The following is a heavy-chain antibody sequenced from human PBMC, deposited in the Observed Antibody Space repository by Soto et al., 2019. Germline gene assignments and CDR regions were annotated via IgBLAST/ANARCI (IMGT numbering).Heavy chain of an antibody. Sequence: DVQLLESGGDLVQPGGSLRLSCAASGFIFSNYPMSWVRKAPGKGLEWVSLIRGSGGSTNYADSVKGRFTVSRDNSKNILLLQMNSLRAEDTAVYYCVKDFRVGYDWTHDWGQGTLVTVSS. D-gene: IGHD5-12*01. CDR1: GFIFSNYP. CDR2: IRGSGGST. J-gene: IGHJ4*02. CDR3: VKDFRVGYDWTHD. V-gene: IGHV3-23*01.